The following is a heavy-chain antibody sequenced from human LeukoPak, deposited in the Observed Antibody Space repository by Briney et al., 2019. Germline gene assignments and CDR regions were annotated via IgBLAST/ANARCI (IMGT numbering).Heavy chain of an antibody. D-gene: IGHD4-17*01. Sequence: SVKVSCKASGGSFSSYAISWVRQAPGQGLEWMGRIIAILGIANYAQKFQGRVTITADKSTSTAYMELSSLRSEDTAVYYCARECDDYGDYGYYYYGMDVWGQGTTVTVSS. CDR3: ARECDDYGDYGYYYYGMDV. J-gene: IGHJ6*02. V-gene: IGHV1-69*04. CDR2: IIAILGIA. CDR1: GGSFSSYA.